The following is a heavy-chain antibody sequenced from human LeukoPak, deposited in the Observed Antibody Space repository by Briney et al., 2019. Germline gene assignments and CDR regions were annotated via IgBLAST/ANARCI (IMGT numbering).Heavy chain of an antibody. CDR2: ISGDGGST. Sequence: GGSLRLSCAASGFTFDDYAMHRVHQAPGKGLEWVSLISGDGGSTYYADSVKGRFTISRDNSKNSLYLQMNSLRTEDTALYYCAKGGYSGYDLLPFHYWGQGILVTASS. J-gene: IGHJ4*02. D-gene: IGHD5-12*01. CDR1: GFTFDDYA. V-gene: IGHV3-43*02. CDR3: AKGGYSGYDLLPFHY.